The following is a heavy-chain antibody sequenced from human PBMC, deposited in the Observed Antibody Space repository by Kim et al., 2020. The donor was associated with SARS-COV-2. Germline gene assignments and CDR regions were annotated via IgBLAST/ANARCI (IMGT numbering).Heavy chain of an antibody. CDR2: IFYSGTT. CDR1: GGSISSNTYY. D-gene: IGHD1-26*01. Sequence: SETLSLTCTVSGGSISSNTYYWGWIRQPPGKGLEWIGSIFYSGTTYYNAPLKSRVTISVDTSKNQFSLSLTSVTAADAAVYFCARHYMGSSFNHGLDVWGRGTTVTVSS. CDR3: ARHYMGSSFNHGLDV. J-gene: IGHJ6*02. V-gene: IGHV4-39*01.